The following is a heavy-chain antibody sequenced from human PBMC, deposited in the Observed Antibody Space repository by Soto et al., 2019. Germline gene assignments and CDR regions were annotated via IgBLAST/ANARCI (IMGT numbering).Heavy chain of an antibody. V-gene: IGHV3-13*01. J-gene: IGHJ3*02. D-gene: IGHD2-2*01. CDR2: IGTAGDT. CDR3: AREQYCSSTSCPPRAFDI. CDR1: GFTFSSYD. Sequence: GGSLRLSCAASGFTFSSYDMHWARQATGKGLEWVSAIGTAGDTYYPGSVKGRFTISRENAKNSLYLQMNSLRAGDTAVYYCAREQYCSSTSCPPRAFDIWGQGTMVTVSS.